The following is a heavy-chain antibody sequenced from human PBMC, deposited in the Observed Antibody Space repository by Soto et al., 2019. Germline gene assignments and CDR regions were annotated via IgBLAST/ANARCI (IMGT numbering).Heavy chain of an antibody. Sequence: EVQLEESGGGLVQPGRSLRLSCAASGFSFDDYAMHWVRQAPGKGLEWVSGISWNSGSIGYADSVKGRFTISRDNAKNSLYLQMNSLRAEDTALYYCATYGSGSYYGDYWGQGTQFTVSS. CDR2: ISWNSGSI. CDR3: ATYGSGSYYGDY. CDR1: GFSFDDYA. J-gene: IGHJ4*02. D-gene: IGHD3-10*01. V-gene: IGHV3-9*01.